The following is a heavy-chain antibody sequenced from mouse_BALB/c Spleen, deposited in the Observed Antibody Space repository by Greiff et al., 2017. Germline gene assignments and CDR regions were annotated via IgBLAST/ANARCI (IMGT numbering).Heavy chain of an antibody. CDR2: INPYNDGT. V-gene: IGHV1-14*01. Sequence: VQLQQSGPELVKPGASVQMSCKASGYTFTSYVMHWVKQKPGQGLEWIGYINPYNDGTKYNEKFKGKATLTSDKSSSTAYMELSSLTSEDSAVYYCARLRGNYGDAMDYWGQGTSVTVSS. J-gene: IGHJ4*01. CDR1: GYTFTSYV. CDR3: ARLRGNYGDAMDY. D-gene: IGHD2-1*01.